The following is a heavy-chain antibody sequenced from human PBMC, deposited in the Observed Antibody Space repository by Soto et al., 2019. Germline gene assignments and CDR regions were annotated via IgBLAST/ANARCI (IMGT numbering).Heavy chain of an antibody. J-gene: IGHJ4*02. D-gene: IGHD3-22*01. V-gene: IGHV1-18*01. CDR3: ASKKGRQSHYYDSSGYALDY. Sequence: ASKQDSRKASGYTFTSYGLRWVQKPPGHGLELMGWISAYNSNTNHAHKLQGRVTMTTDTSTSTAYMELRSLRSDDTAVYYCASKKGRQSHYYDSSGYALDYWGQGTLVTVSS. CDR1: GYTFTSYG. CDR2: ISAYNSNT.